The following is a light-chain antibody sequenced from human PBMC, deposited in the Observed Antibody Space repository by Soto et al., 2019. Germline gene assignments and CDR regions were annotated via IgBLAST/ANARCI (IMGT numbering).Light chain of an antibody. J-gene: IGKJ5*01. Sequence: IVLTQAPGTLYLAPGERATLSCRASHSVSSSSFAWYQQKPGQAPRLLIYGASSRATGIPDRFSGSGSGTDFTLTVTRLEPEDFAVYYCHQYGSSPLVTFGQGTRLEIK. CDR1: HSVSSSS. CDR2: GAS. CDR3: HQYGSSPLVT. V-gene: IGKV3-20*01.